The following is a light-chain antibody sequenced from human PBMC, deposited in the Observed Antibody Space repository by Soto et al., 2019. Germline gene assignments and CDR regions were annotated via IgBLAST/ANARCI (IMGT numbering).Light chain of an antibody. Sequence: EIVLTQSPGTLSLSPGERATLSCRASQSISSSYLAWYQQKPGQAPRLLIYGASTRATGIPARFSGSGSGTEFTLTISSLQSEDFATYYCQQYYSYPPGLTFGGGTKVDIK. V-gene: IGKV3-15*01. CDR1: QSISSSY. CDR3: QQYYSYPPGLT. CDR2: GAS. J-gene: IGKJ4*01.